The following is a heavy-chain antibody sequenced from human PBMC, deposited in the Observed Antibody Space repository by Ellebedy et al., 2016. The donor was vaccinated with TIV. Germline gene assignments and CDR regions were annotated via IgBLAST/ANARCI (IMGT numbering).Heavy chain of an antibody. D-gene: IGHD1-26*01. Sequence: AASMKVSCKASGGTFSNYAFNWVRQAPGQGLEWMGRIIPILGVTEYARNFQGRLTFTADKYTTTAYMELRSLRSEDTAVYYCARWGGSSGRFQGPYDFWGQGTLVAVSS. CDR3: ARWGGSSGRFQGPYDF. J-gene: IGHJ4*02. CDR2: IIPILGVT. V-gene: IGHV1-69*04. CDR1: GGTFSNYA.